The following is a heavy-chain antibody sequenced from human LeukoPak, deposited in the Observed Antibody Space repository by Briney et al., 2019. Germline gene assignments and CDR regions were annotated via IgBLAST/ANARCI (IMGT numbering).Heavy chain of an antibody. CDR2: IYYSGST. D-gene: IGHD6-13*01. CDR3: ARGSWYTVDY. CDR1: GYSISSGYY. J-gene: IGHJ4*02. V-gene: IGHV4-61*01. Sequence: PSETLSLTCTVSGYSISSGYYWGWIRQPPGKGLEWIGYIYYSGSTNYNPSLKSRVTISGDTSKNQFSLKLSSVTAADTAVYYCARGSWYTVDYWGQGTLVTVSS.